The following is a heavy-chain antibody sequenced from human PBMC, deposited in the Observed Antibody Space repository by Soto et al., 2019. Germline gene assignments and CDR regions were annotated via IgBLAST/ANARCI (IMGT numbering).Heavy chain of an antibody. CDR1: GYSFSSYW. Sequence: GESLKISCKGSGYSFSSYWSGWVRQMPGKGLEWMGIIYPGDSDTRYSPSFQGQVTISADKSISTAYLQWSSLKASDTAMYYCARFDYYGSGSFRYYYYGMDVWGQGTTVTVSS. CDR2: IYPGDSDT. V-gene: IGHV5-51*01. J-gene: IGHJ6*02. CDR3: ARFDYYGSGSFRYYYYGMDV. D-gene: IGHD3-10*01.